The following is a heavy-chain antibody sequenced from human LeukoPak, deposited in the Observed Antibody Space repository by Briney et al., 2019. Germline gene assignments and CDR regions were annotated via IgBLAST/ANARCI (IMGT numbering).Heavy chain of an antibody. D-gene: IGHD2-2*01. Sequence: GGSLRLSCAASGFTFSSYAMSWVRQAPRKGLEWVSAISGSGGSTYYADSVKGRFTISRDNSKNTLYLQMNSLRAEDTAVYYCAKDPYCSSTSCPTEFDWFDPWGQGTLVTVSS. CDR2: ISGSGGST. V-gene: IGHV3-23*01. CDR3: AKDPYCSSTSCPTEFDWFDP. J-gene: IGHJ5*02. CDR1: GFTFSSYA.